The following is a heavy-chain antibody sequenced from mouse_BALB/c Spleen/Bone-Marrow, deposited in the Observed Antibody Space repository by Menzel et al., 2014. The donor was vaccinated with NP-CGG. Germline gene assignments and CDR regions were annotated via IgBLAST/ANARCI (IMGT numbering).Heavy chain of an antibody. V-gene: IGHV3-6*02. CDR3: ARGFITTVVPFAY. D-gene: IGHD1-1*02. J-gene: IGHJ3*01. CDR2: ISYDGSN. CDR1: GYSIXSGYY. Sequence: ESGPGLVKPSQSLSLTCSVTGYSIXSGYYWNWIRQFPGNKLEWMGYISYDGSNNYNPSLKNRISITRDTSKNQFFPKLSSVTTEDTATFYCARGFITTVVPFAYWGQGTLVTVSA.